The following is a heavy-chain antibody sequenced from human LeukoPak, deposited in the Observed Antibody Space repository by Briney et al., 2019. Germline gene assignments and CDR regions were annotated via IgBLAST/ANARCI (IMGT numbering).Heavy chain of an antibody. CDR2: ISAY. CDR3: ARSDIVGATSRDY. J-gene: IGHJ4*02. D-gene: IGHD1-26*01. CDR1: GYTFTSYG. Sequence: ASVKVSCKASGYTFTSYGISWVRQAPGQGLEWRGGISAYAQKLQGRVTMTTDTSTSTAYMELRSLRSDDTAVYYCARSDIVGATSRDYWGQGTLVTVSS. V-gene: IGHV1-18*01.